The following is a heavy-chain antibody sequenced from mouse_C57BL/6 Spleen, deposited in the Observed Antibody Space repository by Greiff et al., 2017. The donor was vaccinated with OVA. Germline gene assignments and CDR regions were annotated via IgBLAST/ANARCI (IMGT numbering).Heavy chain of an antibody. Sequence: QVQLQQSGAELVRPGTSVKVSCKASGYAFTNYLIEWVKQRPGQGLEWIGVINPGSGGTNYNEKFKGKATLTADKSSSTAYMQLSSLTSEDSAVYFCARSGITGWDYWGQGTTLTVSS. J-gene: IGHJ2*01. D-gene: IGHD4-1*01. CDR1: GYAFTNYL. V-gene: IGHV1-54*01. CDR2: INPGSGGT. CDR3: ARSGITGWDY.